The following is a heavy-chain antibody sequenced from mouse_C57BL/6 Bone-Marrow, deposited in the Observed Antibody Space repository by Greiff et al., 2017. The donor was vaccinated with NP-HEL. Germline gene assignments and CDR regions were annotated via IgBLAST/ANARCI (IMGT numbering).Heavy chain of an antibody. Sequence: VQLVESGGDLVKPGGSLKLSCAASGFTFSSYGMSWVRQTPDKRLEWVATICSGGSYTYYPDSVTGRFTISRDNAKNTLYLQMSSLKSEDTAMYYCARHGPYAMDYWGQGTSVTVSS. J-gene: IGHJ4*01. CDR1: GFTFSSYG. V-gene: IGHV5-6*01. CDR3: ARHGPYAMDY. CDR2: ICSGGSYT.